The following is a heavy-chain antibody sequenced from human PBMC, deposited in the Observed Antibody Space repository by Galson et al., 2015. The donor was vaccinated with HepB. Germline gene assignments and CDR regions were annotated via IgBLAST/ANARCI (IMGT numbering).Heavy chain of an antibody. CDR3: ASSIAAAHRDY. V-gene: IGHV3-7*01. Sequence: SLRLSCAASGFTFSSYWMSWVRQAPGKGLEWVAHIKQDGSEKYYVDSVKGRFTISRDNAKNSLYLQMNGLRAEDTAVYYCASSIAAAHRDYWGQGTLVTVSS. CDR1: GFTFSSYW. J-gene: IGHJ4*02. CDR2: IKQDGSEK. D-gene: IGHD6-13*01.